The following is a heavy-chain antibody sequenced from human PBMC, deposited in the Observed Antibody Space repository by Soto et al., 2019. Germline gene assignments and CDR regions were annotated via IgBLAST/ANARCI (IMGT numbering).Heavy chain of an antibody. V-gene: IGHV4-39*01. D-gene: IGHD3-10*01. J-gene: IGHJ4*02. CDR1: GGSISSSSYY. CDR2: IYYSGST. CDR3: AIDPHDSITMVRGV. Sequence: SETLSLTCTVSGGSISSSSYYWGWIRQPPGKGLEWIGSIYYSGSTYYNPSLKSRVTISVDTSKNQFSLKLSSVTAADTAVYYCAIDPHDSITMVRGVWGQGTLVTVSS.